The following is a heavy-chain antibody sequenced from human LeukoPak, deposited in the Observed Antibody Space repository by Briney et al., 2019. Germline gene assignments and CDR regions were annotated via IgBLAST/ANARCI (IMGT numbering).Heavy chain of an antibody. J-gene: IGHJ6*02. CDR2: MPHSGST. V-gene: IGHV4-4*02. Sequence: SETLSLTCAVSAGSISSRNWWSWVRQSPGKGLEWIGEMPHSGSTNYNPSLESRVTMSVDKSKNQFSLKLSSVTAADTAVYYCARVDYYYDMDVWGQGTTVTVSS. CDR1: AGSISSRNW. CDR3: ARVDYYYDMDV.